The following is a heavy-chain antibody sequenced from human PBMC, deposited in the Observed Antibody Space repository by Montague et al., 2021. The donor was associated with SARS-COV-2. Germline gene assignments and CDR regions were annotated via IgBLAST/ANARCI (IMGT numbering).Heavy chain of an antibody. J-gene: IGHJ3*02. CDR1: GFTFSSYE. D-gene: IGHD2-15*01. Sequence: SLRLSCAASGFTFSSYEMNWVRQAPGQGLERVSYISSSGSTIYYADSVKGRFTISRDNAKNSLYLQMNSLRAEDTAVYYCASEQYCSGGSCFYDAFDIWGQGTMVTVSS. CDR2: ISSSGSTI. V-gene: IGHV3-48*03. CDR3: ASEQYCSGGSCFYDAFDI.